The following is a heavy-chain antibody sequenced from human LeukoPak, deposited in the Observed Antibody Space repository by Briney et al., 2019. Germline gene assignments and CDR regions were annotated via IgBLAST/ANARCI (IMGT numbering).Heavy chain of an antibody. V-gene: IGHV4-4*07. D-gene: IGHD5-12*01. CDR3: ASLGGYDS. CDR1: GGSISSHY. Sequence: SGTLSLTCSVSGGSISSHYWSWIRQSAGKGLEWIGRMYTSGSTDYNPSFQSRVTLSVDTSKNQFALRLTSVTAADTAVYYCASLGGYDSWGQGTLVTVSS. CDR2: MYTSGST. J-gene: IGHJ5*01.